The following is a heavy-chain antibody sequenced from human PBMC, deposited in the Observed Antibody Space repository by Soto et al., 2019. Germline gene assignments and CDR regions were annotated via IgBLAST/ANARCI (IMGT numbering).Heavy chain of an antibody. CDR1: GFTFSSYS. J-gene: IGHJ4*02. CDR2: ISSSSSTI. Sequence: GGSLRLSCAASGFTFSSYSMNWVRQAPGKGLEWVSYISSSSSTIYYADSVKGRFTISRDNVKNSLYLQMNSLRAEDTAVYYCARHSNYKSQNLDYWGQGTLVTVSS. D-gene: IGHD4-4*01. CDR3: ARHSNYKSQNLDY. V-gene: IGHV3-48*01.